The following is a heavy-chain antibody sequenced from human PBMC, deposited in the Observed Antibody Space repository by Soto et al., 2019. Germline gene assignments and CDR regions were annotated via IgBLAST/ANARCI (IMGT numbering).Heavy chain of an antibody. CDR2: INHSGST. J-gene: IGHJ5*02. Sequence: SETLSLTCAAYGGSFSGYYWTWIRQPPGTGLEWIGEINHSGSTNYNPSLKSRVTISVDTSKNQFSLKLSSVTAADTAVYYCARHPSDFWFDPWGQGTLVTVSS. CDR1: GGSFSGYY. D-gene: IGHD2-21*02. V-gene: IGHV4-34*01. CDR3: ARHPSDFWFDP.